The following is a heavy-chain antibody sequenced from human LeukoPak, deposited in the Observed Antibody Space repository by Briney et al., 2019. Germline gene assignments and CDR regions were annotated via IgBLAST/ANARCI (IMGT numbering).Heavy chain of an antibody. CDR3: ARGRVRGVRAESSDAFDI. Sequence: ASVKVSCKASGYTFTSYYMHWVRQAPGQGLEGMGIINPSGGSTSYAQKFRGRVTMTRDTSTSTVYMELSSLRSDDTAVYYCARGRVRGVRAESSDAFDIWGQGTMVTVSS. CDR1: GYTFTSYY. J-gene: IGHJ3*02. CDR2: INPSGGST. V-gene: IGHV1-46*01. D-gene: IGHD3-10*01.